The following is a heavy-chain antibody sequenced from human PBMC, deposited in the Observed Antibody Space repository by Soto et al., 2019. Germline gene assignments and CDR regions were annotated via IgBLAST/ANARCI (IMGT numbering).Heavy chain of an antibody. V-gene: IGHV3-23*01. CDR3: AKDQNRNDHYYFAY. CDR2: ISGSGGST. D-gene: IGHD1-1*01. Sequence: LRLSCAASGFTLDGYAMHWVRRAPGKGLEWVSAISGSGGSTYYADSVKGRFTISRDNSKNTLYLQMNSLRAEDTAVYYCAKDQNRNDHYYFAYWGQGTLVTVSS. J-gene: IGHJ4*02. CDR1: GFTLDGYA.